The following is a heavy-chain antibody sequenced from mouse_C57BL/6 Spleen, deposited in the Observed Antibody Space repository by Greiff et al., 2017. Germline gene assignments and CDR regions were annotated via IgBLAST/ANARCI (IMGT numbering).Heavy chain of an antibody. V-gene: IGHV1-52*01. CDR3: ARPYGSSGHWYFGV. CDR2: IDPSDSET. Sequence: QVQLQQPGAELVRPGSSVKLSCKASGYTFTSYWMHWVKQRPIQGLEWIGNIDPSDSETHYNQKFKDKATLTVDKSSSTAYMQLSSLTSEVSAVYCWARPYGSSGHWYFGVWGTGTTVTVSS. CDR1: GYTFTSYW. J-gene: IGHJ1*03. D-gene: IGHD1-1*01.